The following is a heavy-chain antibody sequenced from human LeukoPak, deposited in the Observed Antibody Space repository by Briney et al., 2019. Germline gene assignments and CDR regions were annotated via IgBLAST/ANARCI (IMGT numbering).Heavy chain of an antibody. Sequence: PGGSLRLSCAASGFTFSIYWMSWVRQAPGKGLEWVANINQDGSQKYYVDSVKGRFTISRDNSKNTLYLQMNNLRAEDTAVYFCARVFVGGSCYSCWFDTWGQGTLVTVSS. V-gene: IGHV3-7*01. CDR2: INQDGSQK. CDR1: GFTFSIYW. CDR3: ARVFVGGSCYSCWFDT. D-gene: IGHD2-15*01. J-gene: IGHJ5*02.